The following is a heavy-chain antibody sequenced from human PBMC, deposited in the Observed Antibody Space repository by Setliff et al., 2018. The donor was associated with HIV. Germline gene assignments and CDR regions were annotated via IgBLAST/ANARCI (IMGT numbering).Heavy chain of an antibody. CDR1: GFTFSSYW. Sequence: GGSLRLSCAASGFTFSSYWMHWVRQAPGKGLVWISRINSDGSSTSYADSVKCRFTISRDNAKNTLYLQMNSLRAEDTAVYYCARAVGWLDAFDIWGQGTMVTVSS. J-gene: IGHJ3*02. CDR2: INSDGSST. V-gene: IGHV3-74*01. CDR3: ARAVGWLDAFDI. D-gene: IGHD6-19*01.